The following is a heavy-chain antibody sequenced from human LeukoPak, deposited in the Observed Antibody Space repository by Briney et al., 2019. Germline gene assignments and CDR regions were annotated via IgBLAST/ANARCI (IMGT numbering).Heavy chain of an antibody. D-gene: IGHD2-21*01. CDR2: INPNSGGT. J-gene: IGHJ4*02. CDR1: GYTFSAFH. Sequence: ASVKVSCKASGYTFSAFHIHWVRQDPGQGLEWMGWINPNSGGTNFAPKFHGRVSMTRDTSLSTAYMELSSLRSDDTAVYFCAKQAGWGGYFYFLPFDFWGQGTLVTVSS. CDR3: AKQAGWGGYFYFLPFDF. V-gene: IGHV1-2*02.